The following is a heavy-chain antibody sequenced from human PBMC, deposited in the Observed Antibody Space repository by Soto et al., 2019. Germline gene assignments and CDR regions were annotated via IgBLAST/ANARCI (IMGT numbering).Heavy chain of an antibody. V-gene: IGHV4-39*01. CDR3: TRVDSYDILTGYYNFDR. CDR2: MFYSGST. Sequence: QLQLQESGPGLVKPSETLSLTCSVSGGSISSSSHYWGWIRQPPGKGLEWIARMFYSGSTYYNPSLKRRVTVSVDTSKNQFSLNLSSVAAADTAVYYCTRVDSYDILTGYYNFDRWGQGTLVTVSS. CDR1: GGSISSSSHY. D-gene: IGHD3-9*01. J-gene: IGHJ4*02.